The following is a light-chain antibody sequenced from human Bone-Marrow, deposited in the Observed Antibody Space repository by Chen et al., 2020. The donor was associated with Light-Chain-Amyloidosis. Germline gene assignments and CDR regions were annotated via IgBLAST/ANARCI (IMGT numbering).Light chain of an antibody. CDR3: QQYGTSPLP. J-gene: IGKJ4*01. CDR2: GSS. V-gene: IGKV3-20*01. Sequence: EIVLTQSPGTLSLSPGEGANLSCRASQTISSNYLTWYQQKFGQAPRLLIYGSSSRATGLPDRFTGSVSVTDFTLTINRLEPEDFAVYYCQQYGTSPLPFGGGTTVAI. CDR1: QTISSNY.